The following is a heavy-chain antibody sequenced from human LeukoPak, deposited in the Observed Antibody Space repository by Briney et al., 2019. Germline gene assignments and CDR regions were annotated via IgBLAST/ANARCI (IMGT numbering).Heavy chain of an antibody. D-gene: IGHD4/OR15-4a*01. J-gene: IGHJ6*03. CDR3: AKDHYGGNPRTNYYYYMDV. CDR2: ISSSSSTI. V-gene: IGHV3-48*01. CDR1: GFTFSSYS. Sequence: PGGSLRLSCGASGFTFSSYSMNWVRQAPGKGLEWVSYISSSSSTIYYADSVKGRFTISRDNAKNSLYLQMNSLRAEDTAVCYCAKDHYGGNPRTNYYYYMDVWGKGTTVTVSS.